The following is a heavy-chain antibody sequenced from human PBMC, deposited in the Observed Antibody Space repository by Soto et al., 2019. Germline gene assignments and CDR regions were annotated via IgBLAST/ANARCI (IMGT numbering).Heavy chain of an antibody. CDR1: GFTFSSYS. D-gene: IGHD1-26*01. Sequence: PGGSLRLSCAASGFTFSSYSMNWVRQAPGKGLECVSSISSSSSYIYYADSVKGRFTISRDNAKNSLYLQMNSLRAEDTAVYYCARVPQVGAVRGMDVWGQGNTVTVSS. CDR2: ISSSSSYI. J-gene: IGHJ6*02. CDR3: ARVPQVGAVRGMDV. V-gene: IGHV3-21*01.